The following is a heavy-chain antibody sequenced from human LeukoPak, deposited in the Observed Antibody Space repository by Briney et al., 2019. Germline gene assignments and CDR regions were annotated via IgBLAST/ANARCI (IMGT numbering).Heavy chain of an antibody. V-gene: IGHV4-34*01. Sequence: SETLSLTCAVYGGSFSGYYWSWIRQPPGKGLEWIGEINHSGSTNYNPSLKSRVTISVDTSKNQFSLKLSSVTAADTAVYYCARGQSRYYDSSGYYIFDYWGQGTLVTVSS. CDR1: GGSFSGYY. CDR3: ARGQSRYYDSSGYYIFDY. CDR2: INHSGST. J-gene: IGHJ4*02. D-gene: IGHD3-22*01.